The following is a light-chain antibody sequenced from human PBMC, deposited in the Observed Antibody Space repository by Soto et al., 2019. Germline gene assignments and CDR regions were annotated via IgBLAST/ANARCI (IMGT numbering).Light chain of an antibody. CDR1: QSISSR. V-gene: IGKV1-5*01. Sequence: IQMTQATSTRSASVGAGVTITGRASQSISSRLAWYQQRPGKAPKHLIYDASTLDSGVPSRFSGSGSGTEFTLSISSLQPDDFATYYCQQYNIYPCTFGQGTKVDIK. J-gene: IGKJ1*01. CDR2: DAS. CDR3: QQYNIYPCT.